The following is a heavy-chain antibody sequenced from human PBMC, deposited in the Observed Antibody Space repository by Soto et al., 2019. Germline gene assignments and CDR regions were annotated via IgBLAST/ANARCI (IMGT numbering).Heavy chain of an antibody. CDR2: ISGSGGTT. CDR1: GFTFRSSV. CDR3: ATGRRFSGVIRYDS. J-gene: IGHJ5*01. V-gene: IGHV3-23*01. Sequence: PGGSLRLSCAASGFTFRSSVMSWVRQAPGKGLEWVSTISGSGGTTYYADSVKGRFTISRDNSKNTLYVQMGSLRAEDTAVYYCATGRRFSGVIRYDSWGQGTLVTVSS. D-gene: IGHD3-10*01.